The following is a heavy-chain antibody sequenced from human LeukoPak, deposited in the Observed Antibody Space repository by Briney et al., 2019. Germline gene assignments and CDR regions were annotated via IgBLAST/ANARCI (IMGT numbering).Heavy chain of an antibody. D-gene: IGHD6-13*01. J-gene: IGHJ6*03. CDR3: ARDLGYSRYYYYMDV. CDR2: INPKSGVT. V-gene: IGHV1-2*02. CDR1: GYTFTGYY. Sequence: RASVKVSCKASGYTFTGYYMHWVRQTPGQGLEWMGWINPKSGVTNYAQKFQGRVTMTRDTSISTAYMELSRLRSDDTAVYYCARDLGYSRYYYYMDVWGKGTTVTVSS.